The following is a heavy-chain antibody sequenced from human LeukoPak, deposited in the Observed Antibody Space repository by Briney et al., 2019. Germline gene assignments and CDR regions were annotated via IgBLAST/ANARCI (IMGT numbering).Heavy chain of an antibody. J-gene: IGHJ3*02. CDR3: ARGGGDTWAGNCAFDI. V-gene: IGHV4-30-2*01. CDR2: IYHSGST. CDR1: GGSISSGGYS. Sequence: PSETLSLTCAVSGGSISSGGYSWSWIRQPPGKGLEWIGYIYHSGSTYYNPSLKSRVTISVDRSKNQFSLKLSSVTAADTAVYYCARGGGDTWAGNCAFDIWGQGTMVTVSS. D-gene: IGHD4-23*01.